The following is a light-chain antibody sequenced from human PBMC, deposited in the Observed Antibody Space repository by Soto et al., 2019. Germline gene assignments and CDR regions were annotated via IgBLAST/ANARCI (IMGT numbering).Light chain of an antibody. Sequence: DYQVTQSPSTLSSSFGDRVTITCRASQNIYTWLAWYQQKPGIAPKLPIHKASTLESGVPSSFSGSGYGTEFTLTISSLQPEDFATYYCQQSYSASWTFGQGTKVDIK. V-gene: IGKV1-5*03. J-gene: IGKJ1*01. CDR2: KAS. CDR1: QNIYTW. CDR3: QQSYSASWT.